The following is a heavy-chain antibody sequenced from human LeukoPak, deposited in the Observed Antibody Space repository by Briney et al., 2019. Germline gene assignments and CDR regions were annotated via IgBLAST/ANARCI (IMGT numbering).Heavy chain of an antibody. CDR1: GFTFSSYE. V-gene: IGHV3-21*01. CDR2: ISSSSSYI. Sequence: GGSLRLSCAASGFTFSSYEMNWVRQAPGKGLEWVSSISSSSSYIYYADSVKGRFTISRDNAKNSLYLQMNSLRAEDTAVYYCATVPDYDILTGYPSITSPHYMDVWGKGTTVTISS. J-gene: IGHJ6*03. CDR3: ATVPDYDILTGYPSITSPHYMDV. D-gene: IGHD3-9*01.